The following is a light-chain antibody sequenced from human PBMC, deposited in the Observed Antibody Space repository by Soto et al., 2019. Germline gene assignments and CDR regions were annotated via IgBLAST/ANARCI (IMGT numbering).Light chain of an antibody. CDR3: QQYNRWRS. J-gene: IGKJ1*01. CDR1: QSISSY. CDR2: AAS. V-gene: IGKV1-39*01. Sequence: DIQMTQSPSSLSASVGDRVTITCRASQSISSYLNWYQQKPGKAPKLLIYAASSLQSGVPSRFSGSGSGTDFTLTISSLQPEDFAVYYCQQYNRWRSFGQGTKVDIK.